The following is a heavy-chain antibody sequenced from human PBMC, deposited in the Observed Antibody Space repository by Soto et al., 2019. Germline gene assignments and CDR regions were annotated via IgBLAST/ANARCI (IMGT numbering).Heavy chain of an antibody. CDR2: IFTSGNT. Sequence: ETLSLTCTVSGGSMNDYYWSWIRQPAGKGLEWIGRIFTSGNTNYNPSLRSRLTMSVDTSTNQVSLRLTSVTAADTAVYYCASGRLVSRYYGLDVWGQGTTVTVSS. CDR3: ASGRLVSRYYGLDV. D-gene: IGHD6-6*01. J-gene: IGHJ6*02. CDR1: GGSMNDYY. V-gene: IGHV4-4*07.